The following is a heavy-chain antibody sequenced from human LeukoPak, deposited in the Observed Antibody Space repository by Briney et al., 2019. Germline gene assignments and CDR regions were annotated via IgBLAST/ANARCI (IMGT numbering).Heavy chain of an antibody. CDR1: GGSISSSSYY. Sequence: PSETLSLTCTVSGGSISSSSYYWGWIRQPPGKGLEWIGSIYYSGSTYYNPSLKSRVTISVDTSENQFSLKLSSVTAADTAVYYCARHESRIGTPDYFDYWGQGTLVTVSS. J-gene: IGHJ4*02. V-gene: IGHV4-39*01. CDR3: ARHESRIGTPDYFDY. D-gene: IGHD1-14*01. CDR2: IYYSGST.